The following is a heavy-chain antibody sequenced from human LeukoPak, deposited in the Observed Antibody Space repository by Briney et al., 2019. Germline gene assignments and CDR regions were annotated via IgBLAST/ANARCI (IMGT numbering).Heavy chain of an antibody. V-gene: IGHV3-74*01. J-gene: IGHJ6*04. CDR2: INSDGSST. Sequence: GGSLRLSCAASGFTSSSYAMSWVRQAPGKGLVWVSRINSDGSSTSYADSVKGRFTISRDNAKNTLYLQMNSLRAEDTAVYYCARVGRYYGSGSYNYYYYGMDVWGKGTTVTVSS. D-gene: IGHD3-10*01. CDR3: ARVGRYYGSGSYNYYYYGMDV. CDR1: GFTSSSYA.